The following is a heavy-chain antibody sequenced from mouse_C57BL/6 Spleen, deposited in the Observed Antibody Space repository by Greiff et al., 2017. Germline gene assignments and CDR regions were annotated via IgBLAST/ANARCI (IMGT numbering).Heavy chain of an antibody. D-gene: IGHD2-1*01. J-gene: IGHJ4*01. CDR2: ISSGGSYT. Sequence: EVMLVESGGDLVKPGGSLKLSCAASGFTFSSYGMSWVRQTPDKRLEWVATISSGGSYTYYPDSVKGRFTISRDNAKNTLYLQMSSLKSEDTAMYYCARRDGNYGDYAMDYWGQGTSVTVSS. CDR1: GFTFSSYG. V-gene: IGHV5-6*02. CDR3: ARRDGNYGDYAMDY.